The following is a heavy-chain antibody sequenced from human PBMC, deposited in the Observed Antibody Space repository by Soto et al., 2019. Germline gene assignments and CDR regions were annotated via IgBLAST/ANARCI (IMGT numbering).Heavy chain of an antibody. V-gene: IGHV3-23*01. J-gene: IGHJ6*02. CDR3: AKDNFWSGKGIYYYYYYGMDV. CDR2: ISGSGGST. D-gene: IGHD3-3*01. CDR1: GFTFSSYA. Sequence: GGSLRLSCAASGFTFSSYAMSWVRQAPGKGLEWVSAISGSGGSTYYADSVKGRFTISRDNSKNTLYLQMNSLRAEDTAVYYCAKDNFWSGKGIYYYYYYGMDVWGQGTTVTVSS.